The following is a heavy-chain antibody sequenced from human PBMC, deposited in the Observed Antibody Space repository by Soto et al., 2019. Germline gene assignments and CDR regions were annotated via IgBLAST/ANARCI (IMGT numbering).Heavy chain of an antibody. CDR1: SDSISRSHW. D-gene: IGHD3-16*01. Sequence: PSETLSLTCAVSSDSISRSHWLTWVRQSPGKGLEWLGDIYYSGSVYYNPSLRSRISISMDKSNNQFSLNLSSVTAADTAVYYCARGSFVNYYYYYHMDLWGKGTPVTVSS. V-gene: IGHV4-4*02. CDR2: IYYSGSV. J-gene: IGHJ6*03. CDR3: ARGSFVNYYYYYHMDL.